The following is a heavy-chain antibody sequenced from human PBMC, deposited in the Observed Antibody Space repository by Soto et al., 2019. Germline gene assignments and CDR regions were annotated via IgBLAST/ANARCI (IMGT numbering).Heavy chain of an antibody. V-gene: IGHV1-69*01. CDR1: GGNFSSYA. D-gene: IGHD1-26*01. J-gene: IGHJ6*02. CDR2: IIPIFGTA. Sequence: QVQLVQSGAEVKKPGSSVKVSCKASGGNFSSYAISWVRQAPGQGLEWMGGIIPIFGTANYAQKFQGRVTITADESTSTAYMELSSLRSEDTAVYYCASLVGATNFYYYGMDVWGQGTTVTVSS. CDR3: ASLVGATNFYYYGMDV.